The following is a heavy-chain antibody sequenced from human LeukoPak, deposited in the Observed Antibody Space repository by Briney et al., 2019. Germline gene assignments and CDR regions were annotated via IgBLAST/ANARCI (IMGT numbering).Heavy chain of an antibody. CDR2: IYPGDSDT. V-gene: IGHV5-51*01. J-gene: IGHJ4*02. CDR1: GYTFTNYW. CDR3: ARRAVAGIIDY. D-gene: IGHD6-19*01. Sequence: GESLKISCKGSGYTFTNYWIAWVRQMPGKGLEWMGIIYPGDSDTRYSPSFQGQVTISADKSISTAYLQWSSLKASDTAMYYCARRAVAGIIDYWGQGTLVTVSS.